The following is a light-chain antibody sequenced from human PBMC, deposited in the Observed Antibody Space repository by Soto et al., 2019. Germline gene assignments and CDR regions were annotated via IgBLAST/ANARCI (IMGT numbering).Light chain of an antibody. Sequence: DIQMTQSPSTLSASVGDRVTITCRASQSISSWLAWYQQKSGKATKLLIYKASSLESGVPPRFSGSGSGTEFTLTISSLQPDDFATYYCQQYNSYPWTFGQGTKVEIK. CDR1: QSISSW. V-gene: IGKV1-5*03. CDR3: QQYNSYPWT. CDR2: KAS. J-gene: IGKJ1*01.